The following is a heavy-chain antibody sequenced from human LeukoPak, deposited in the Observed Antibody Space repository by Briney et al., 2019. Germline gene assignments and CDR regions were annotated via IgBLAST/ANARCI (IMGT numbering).Heavy chain of an antibody. D-gene: IGHD2-2*01. CDR2: IYYSGST. CDR1: GGSISSGDYY. J-gene: IGHJ6*02. V-gene: IGHV4-30-4*01. Sequence: SQTLSLTCTVSGGSISSGDYYWSWIRQPPGKGLEWIGYIYYSGSTYYNPSLKSRVTISVDTSKNQFSLKLSSVTAADTAVYYCAIEYCSSTSCYCDVWGQGTTVTVSS. CDR3: AIEYCSSTSCYCDV.